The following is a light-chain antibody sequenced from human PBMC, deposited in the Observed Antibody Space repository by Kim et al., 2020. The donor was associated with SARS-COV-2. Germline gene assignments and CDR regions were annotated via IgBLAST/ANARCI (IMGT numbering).Light chain of an antibody. V-gene: IGKV3-11*01. J-gene: IGKJ4*01. CDR3: QQRCNWPLT. CDR2: DAS. CDR1: QSVSSY. Sequence: SQGDRATLSCRASQSVSSYLAWYHQKPGHAPRLLIYDASNRATGIPARFSGRGSGTDFTLTISSLEPEDFAVYYCQQRCNWPLTFGGGTKVDIK.